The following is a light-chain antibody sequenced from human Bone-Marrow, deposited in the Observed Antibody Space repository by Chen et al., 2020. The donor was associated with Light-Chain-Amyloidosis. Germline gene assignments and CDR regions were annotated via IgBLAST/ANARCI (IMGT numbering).Light chain of an antibody. V-gene: IGKV4-1*01. CDR1: QSLLYTSNNKNY. CDR2: WAS. J-gene: IGKJ1*01. Sequence: DIVMTQSPDSLAVSLGERATINCKTSQSLLYTSNNKNYLTWYQQKPGQPPKLLIHWASTRESGVPARFSGSGSGTDVTLTISSLQAEDVAVYYCQQYYSSPRWTFGQGTRVEIK. CDR3: QQYYSSPRWT.